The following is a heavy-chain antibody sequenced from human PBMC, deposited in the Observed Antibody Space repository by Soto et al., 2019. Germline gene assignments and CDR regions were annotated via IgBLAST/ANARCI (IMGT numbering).Heavy chain of an antibody. CDR2: IHNSGTS. CDR1: GDTSTSYY. V-gene: IGHV4-59*01. CDR3: ARDFYDSVGYTWFDS. Sequence: SETLSLTCTVSGDTSTSYYWGWIRQAPGKGLEWISHIHNSGTSTHNPSLNGRVTISIDMSKKQFSLKLTSLTSADTAVYYCARDFYDSVGYTWFDSWSQGTLVTVSS. J-gene: IGHJ5*01. D-gene: IGHD3-22*01.